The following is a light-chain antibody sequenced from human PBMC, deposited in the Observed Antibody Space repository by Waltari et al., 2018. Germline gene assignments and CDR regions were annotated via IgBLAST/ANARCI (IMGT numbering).Light chain of an antibody. CDR2: SNK. CDR1: SPNIGSNT. CDR3: VTCDDSLNGPL. Sequence: QSLLTQAPSASGTPGQTVTISCSGSSPNIGSNTVNWYQQLPGTAPKLLIYSNKQRPSAVPARFSGSKSGTSASLAISGLQSEDEADYYCVTCDDSLNGPLFGGGTKVTVL. V-gene: IGLV1-44*01. J-gene: IGLJ2*01.